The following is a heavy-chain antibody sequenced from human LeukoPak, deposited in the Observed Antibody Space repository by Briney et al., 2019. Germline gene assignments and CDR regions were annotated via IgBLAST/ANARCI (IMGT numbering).Heavy chain of an antibody. CDR2: IWYDGSNK. D-gene: IGHD3-22*01. Sequence: GRSLRLSCAASGFTFSSYGMHWVRQAPGKGLEWVAVIWYDGSNKYYADSVKGRFTISRDNSKNTLYLQMNSLRAEDTAVYYCARDSEVVDRWGQGTLVTVSS. J-gene: IGHJ4*02. CDR3: ARDSEVVDR. V-gene: IGHV3-33*01. CDR1: GFTFSSYG.